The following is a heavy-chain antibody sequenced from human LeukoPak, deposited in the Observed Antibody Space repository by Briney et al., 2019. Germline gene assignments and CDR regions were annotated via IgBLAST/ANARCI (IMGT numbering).Heavy chain of an antibody. CDR1: GFTFSSYA. CDR3: AKEYYYDSSGYYAPRPDY. J-gene: IGHJ4*02. D-gene: IGHD3-22*01. Sequence: GRSLRLSCAASGFTFSSYAMSWVRQAPGKGLEWVSAISGSGGSTYYADSVKGRFTISRDNSKNTLYLQMNSLRAEDTAVYYCAKEYYYDSSGYYAPRPDYWGQGTLVTVSS. CDR2: ISGSGGST. V-gene: IGHV3-23*01.